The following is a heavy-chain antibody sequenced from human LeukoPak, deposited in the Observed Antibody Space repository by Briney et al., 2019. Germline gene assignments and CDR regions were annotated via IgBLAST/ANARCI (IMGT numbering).Heavy chain of an antibody. D-gene: IGHD3-10*01. CDR3: ARANYYGSGRAAFGI. CDR2: INSDGSST. CDR1: GFTFSSYW. Sequence: SGGSLRLSCAASGFTFSSYWMHWVRQAPGKGLVWVSRINSDGSSTSYADSVKGRFTISRDNAKNTLYLQMNSLRAEDTAVYYCARANYYGSGRAAFGIWGQGTMVTVSS. V-gene: IGHV3-74*01. J-gene: IGHJ3*02.